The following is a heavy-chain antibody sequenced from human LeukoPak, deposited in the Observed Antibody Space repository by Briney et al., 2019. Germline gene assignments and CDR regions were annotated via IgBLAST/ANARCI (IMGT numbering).Heavy chain of an antibody. V-gene: IGHV3-7*03. J-gene: IGHJ4*02. D-gene: IGHD3-22*01. Sequence: GGSLRLSCAASRFTFSSYWMSWVRQAPGKGLEWVANIKQDGSEKYYVDSVKGRFTISRDNAKNSLYLQMNSLRAEDTAVYYCARGYYDSSGYTFDYWGQGTLVTVSS. CDR3: ARGYYDSSGYTFDY. CDR1: RFTFSSYW. CDR2: IKQDGSEK.